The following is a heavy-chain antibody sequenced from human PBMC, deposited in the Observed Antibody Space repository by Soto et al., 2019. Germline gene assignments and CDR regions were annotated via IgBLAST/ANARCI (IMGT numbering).Heavy chain of an antibody. CDR2: MYVTGTT. J-gene: IGHJ3*02. Sequence: QVQLQEAGPGLVKPSETLSLICTVSGGSISHHYWSWIRQPAGTRLEWIGRMYVTGTTNYNPSLKNRVSMSIDTSKNQFSLKMSSVTAADTSVYYCARDGGYTGYEEGNPFDIWGQWTMVTVSS. D-gene: IGHD5-12*01. V-gene: IGHV4-4*07. CDR3: ARDGGYTGYEEGNPFDI. CDR1: GGSISHHY.